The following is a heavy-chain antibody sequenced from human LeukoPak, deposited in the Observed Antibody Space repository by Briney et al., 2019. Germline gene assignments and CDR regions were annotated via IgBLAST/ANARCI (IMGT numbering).Heavy chain of an antibody. Sequence: SETLSLTCTVSGASVGSAGYYWSWIRQPPGKGLEWIGYIYYSGSTNYNPSLKSRVTISVDTSKNQFSLKLSSVTAADTAVYYCARGGSSWYSDAFDIWGQGTMVTVSS. CDR1: GASVGSAGYY. CDR2: IYYSGST. CDR3: ARGGSSWYSDAFDI. D-gene: IGHD6-13*01. V-gene: IGHV4-61*08. J-gene: IGHJ3*02.